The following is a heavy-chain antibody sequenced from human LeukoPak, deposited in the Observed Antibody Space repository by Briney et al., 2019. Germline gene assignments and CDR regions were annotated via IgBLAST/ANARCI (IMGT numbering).Heavy chain of an antibody. CDR3: ARSSGYCSGGSCYR. Sequence: PSETLSLTCTVSGGSISGSSYYWGWIRQPPGKGLEWIGSIHYTGSTYYKPSLKSRVTISVDTSKNQFSLKLSSVTAADTAVYYCARSSGYCSGGSCYRWGQGTLVTVSS. V-gene: IGHV4-39*01. D-gene: IGHD2-15*01. J-gene: IGHJ5*02. CDR1: GGSISGSSYY. CDR2: IHYTGST.